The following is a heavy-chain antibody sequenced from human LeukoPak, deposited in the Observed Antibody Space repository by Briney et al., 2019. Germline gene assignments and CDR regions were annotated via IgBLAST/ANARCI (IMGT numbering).Heavy chain of an antibody. CDR2: ISDSGCST. CDR3: AKRGHDYGDHRLDY. J-gene: IGHJ4*02. D-gene: IGHD4-17*01. Sequence: GGSLILFCAASAFTFSSYAMHWVRQAPVTGLEWFSTISDSGCSTYYADSVRGRFTISRDNSKNTLYLQMNSLRAEDTAVYYCAKRGHDYGDHRLDYWGQGTLVTDSS. CDR1: AFTFSSYA. V-gene: IGHV3-23*01.